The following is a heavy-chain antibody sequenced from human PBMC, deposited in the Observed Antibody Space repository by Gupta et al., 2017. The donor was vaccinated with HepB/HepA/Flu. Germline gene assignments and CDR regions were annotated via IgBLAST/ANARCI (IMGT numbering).Heavy chain of an antibody. J-gene: IGHJ6*03. CDR1: GDSITNSGFY. Sequence: QLQLQESGPGLVKPSETLSLTCTVFGDSITNSGFYWGWIRQSPGKGLDWIGNTYYSGSTHYSPSLKSRVTISVDTSKNRFSLKLTSVTAADTAVYYCARSGKSFYFYHYMDVWGFGTTVTVS. CDR2: TYYSGST. CDR3: ARSGKSFYFYHYMDV. V-gene: IGHV4-39*01. D-gene: IGHD6-25*01.